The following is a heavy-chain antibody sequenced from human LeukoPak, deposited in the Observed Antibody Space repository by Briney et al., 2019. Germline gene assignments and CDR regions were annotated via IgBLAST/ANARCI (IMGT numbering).Heavy chain of an antibody. CDR2: ISGSGGST. J-gene: IGHJ4*02. CDR1: GFTFSSYA. D-gene: IGHD3-22*01. V-gene: IGHV3-23*01. Sequence: GGSLRLSCAASGFTFSSYAMSWVRQAPGKGLEWVSAISGSGGSTYYADSVKGRFTISRDNSKNTLYLQMNSLRAEDTAVYYCARDNDSSGYSAWDYWGQGTLVTVSS. CDR3: ARDNDSSGYSAWDY.